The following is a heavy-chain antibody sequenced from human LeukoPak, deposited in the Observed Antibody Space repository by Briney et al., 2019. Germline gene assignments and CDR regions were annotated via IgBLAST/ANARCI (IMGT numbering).Heavy chain of an antibody. CDR3: ARVGLYYYGSGSSENWFDP. CDR2: IYYSGST. J-gene: IGHJ5*02. CDR1: GGSISSYY. V-gene: IGHV4-59*01. D-gene: IGHD3-10*01. Sequence: SETLSLTCTVSGGSISSYYWSWIRQPPGKGLEWIGYIYYSGSTNYNPSLKSRVTISVDTSKNQFSLKLSSETAADTAVYYCARVGLYYYGSGSSENWFDPWGQGTLVTVSS.